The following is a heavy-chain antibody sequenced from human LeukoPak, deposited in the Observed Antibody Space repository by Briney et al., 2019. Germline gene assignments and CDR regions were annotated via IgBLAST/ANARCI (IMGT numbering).Heavy chain of an antibody. CDR3: ARGWVVRGVMLDY. J-gene: IGHJ4*02. CDR1: GFTFSSYE. V-gene: IGHV3-48*03. CDR2: ISSSGSTI. Sequence: PGGSLRLSCAASGFTFSSYEMNWVRQAPGKGLEWVSYISSSGSTIYYADSVKGRFTISRDNAKNSLYLQMNSLRAEDTAVYYCARGWVVRGVMLDYWGQGTLVTVSS. D-gene: IGHD3-10*01.